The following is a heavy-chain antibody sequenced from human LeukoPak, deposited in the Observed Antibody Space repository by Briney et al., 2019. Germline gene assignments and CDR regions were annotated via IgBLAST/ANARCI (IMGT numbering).Heavy chain of an antibody. J-gene: IGHJ4*02. CDR2: IIPIFGTA. Sequence: GSSVKVSCKASGGTFSSYAISWVRQAPGQGLEWMGGIIPIFGTANYAQKFQGRVTITADESTSTAYMELSRLRSDDTAVYYCARSIYGPFDYWGQGTLVTVSS. CDR1: GGTFSSYA. D-gene: IGHD4-17*01. CDR3: ARSIYGPFDY. V-gene: IGHV1-69*01.